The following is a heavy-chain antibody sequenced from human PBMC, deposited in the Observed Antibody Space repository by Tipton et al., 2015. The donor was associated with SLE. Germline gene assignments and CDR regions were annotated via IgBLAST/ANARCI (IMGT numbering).Heavy chain of an antibody. D-gene: IGHD1-26*01. Sequence: TLSLTCTVSGGSISSSRYYWGWIRQPPGGGLEWIGSIFYTGSTYYNPSLTSRATISLDTSKSHFSLRLTSVTAADTAVYFCARRIPHHYYFDLWGRGTLVTVSS. CDR2: IFYTGST. V-gene: IGHV4-39*07. J-gene: IGHJ2*01. CDR1: GGSISSSRYY. CDR3: ARRIPHHYYFDL.